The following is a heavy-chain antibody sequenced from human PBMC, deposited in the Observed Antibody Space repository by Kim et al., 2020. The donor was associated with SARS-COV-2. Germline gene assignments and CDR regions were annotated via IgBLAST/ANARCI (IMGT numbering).Heavy chain of an antibody. CDR3: AKEGSGYSYGSFY. V-gene: IGHV3-23*01. Sequence: YADYVKGRFTISRENSKNTLYLQMNSLRAEDTAVYYCAKEGSGYSYGSFYWGQGTLVTVSS. D-gene: IGHD5-18*01. J-gene: IGHJ4*02.